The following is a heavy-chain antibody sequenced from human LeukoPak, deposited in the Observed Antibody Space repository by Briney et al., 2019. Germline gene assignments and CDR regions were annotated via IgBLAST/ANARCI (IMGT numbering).Heavy chain of an antibody. J-gene: IGHJ2*01. CDR2: INHSGST. Sequence: SETLSLTCAVYGGSFSGYYWSWIRQPPGKGLEWIGEINHSGSTNYNPSLKSRVTISVDTSKNQFSLKLTSVTAADTAMYYCARVVYEKNGYFVSLAGYFDLWGRGTLVTVSS. CDR1: GGSFSGYY. CDR3: ARVVYEKNGYFVSLAGYFDL. V-gene: IGHV4-34*01. D-gene: IGHD3-22*01.